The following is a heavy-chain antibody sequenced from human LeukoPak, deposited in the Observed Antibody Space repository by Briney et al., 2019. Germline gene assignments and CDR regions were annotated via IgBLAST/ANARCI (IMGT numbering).Heavy chain of an antibody. CDR1: GGSISSSSYY. CDR2: IYYSGST. V-gene: IGHV4-39*07. D-gene: IGHD6-19*01. CDR3: ARARSSGRFDP. Sequence: SETLSLTCTVSGGSISSSSYYWGWIRQPPGKGLEWIGSIYYSGSTYYNPSLKSRVTISVDTFKNQFSLKLSSVTAADTAVYYCARARSSGRFDPWGQGTLVTVSS. J-gene: IGHJ5*02.